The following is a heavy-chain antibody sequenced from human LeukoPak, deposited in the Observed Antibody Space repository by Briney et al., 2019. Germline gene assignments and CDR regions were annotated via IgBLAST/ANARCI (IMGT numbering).Heavy chain of an antibody. CDR1: GFTFSSYA. Sequence: GRSLGLSCAASGFTFSSYAMHWVRQAPGKGLEWVAVISYDGSNKYYADSVKGRFTISRDNSKNTLYLQMNSLRAEDTAVYYCARECGWCTRGLDYWGQGTLVTVSS. J-gene: IGHJ4*02. CDR2: ISYDGSNK. CDR3: ARECGWCTRGLDY. D-gene: IGHD6-19*01. V-gene: IGHV3-30-3*01.